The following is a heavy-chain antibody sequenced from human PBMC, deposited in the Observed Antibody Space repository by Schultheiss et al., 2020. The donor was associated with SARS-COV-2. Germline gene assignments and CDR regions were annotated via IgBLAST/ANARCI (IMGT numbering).Heavy chain of an antibody. CDR1: GYTFTSYD. CDR3: ARGGDYYDSSGYDY. V-gene: IGHV1-8*01. D-gene: IGHD3-22*01. CDR2: MNPNSGNT. Sequence: ASVKVSCKASGYTFTSYDINWVRQATGQGLEWMGWMNPNSGNTGYAQKFQGRVTITRDTSASTAYMELRSLRSDDTAVYYCARGGDYYDSSGYDYWGQGTLVTVSS. J-gene: IGHJ4*02.